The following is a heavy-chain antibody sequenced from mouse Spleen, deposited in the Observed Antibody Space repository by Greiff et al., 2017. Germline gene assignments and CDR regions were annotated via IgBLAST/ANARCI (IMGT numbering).Heavy chain of an antibody. Sequence: VQLQQSGAELVMPGASVKLSCKASGYTFTSYWMHWVKQRPGQGLEWIGEIDPSDSYTNYNQKFKGKATLTVDKSSSTAYMQLSSLTSEDSAVYYCARGRFSGYWGQGTTLTVSS. CDR3: ARGRFSGY. V-gene: IGHV1-69*01. J-gene: IGHJ2*01. CDR2: IDPSDSYT. CDR1: GYTFTSYW.